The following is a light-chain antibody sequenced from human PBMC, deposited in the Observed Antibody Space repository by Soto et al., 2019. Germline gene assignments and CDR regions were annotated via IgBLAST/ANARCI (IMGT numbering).Light chain of an antibody. CDR2: DVS. V-gene: IGLV2-11*01. Sequence: QSALTQPPSVSGSPGQSITMSCSGTSPNLGSYMLVSWYQQPPGEAPKVIIYDVSKRPSGVSDRFSGSESGNTASLTISGLQAEDEADYYCCSYGGSNTIVFGGGTKLTVL. CDR3: CSYGGSNTIV. CDR1: SPNLGSYML. J-gene: IGLJ2*01.